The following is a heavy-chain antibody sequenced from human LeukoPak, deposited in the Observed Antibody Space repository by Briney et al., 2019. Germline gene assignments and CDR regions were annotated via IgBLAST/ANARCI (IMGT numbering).Heavy chain of an antibody. CDR1: GYSFTSYW. CDR3: ARHRIPQREYSSSWFSDY. CDR2: IYPGDSDT. D-gene: IGHD6-6*01. V-gene: IGHV5-51*01. Sequence: LGESLKISCKGSGYSFTSYWIGWVRQMPGKGLEWMGIIYPGDSDTRYSPSFQGQVTISADKSISTAYLQWSSLKASDTAMYYCARHRIPQREYSSSWFSDYWGQGTLVTVSS. J-gene: IGHJ4*02.